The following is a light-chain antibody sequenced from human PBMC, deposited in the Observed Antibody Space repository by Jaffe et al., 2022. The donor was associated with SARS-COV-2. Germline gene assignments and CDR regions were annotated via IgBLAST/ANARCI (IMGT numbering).Light chain of an antibody. Sequence: EIVLTQSPGTLSLSPGERVTLSCRASQSISSSYLAWYQQKPGQAPRLLIYGASSRASGIPDRFSGSGSGTDFTLTISRLEPEDFAVYYCQVYGSSLSTFGGGTKVEIK. CDR2: GAS. V-gene: IGKV3-20*01. CDR1: QSISSSY. J-gene: IGKJ4*01. CDR3: QVYGSSLST.